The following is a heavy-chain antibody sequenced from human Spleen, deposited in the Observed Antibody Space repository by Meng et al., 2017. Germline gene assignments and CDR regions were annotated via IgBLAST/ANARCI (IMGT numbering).Heavy chain of an antibody. CDR2: IYHSGST. Sequence: SETLSLTCVVSGYSVSSYYWTWIRQPPGKGLEWIGYIYHSGSTKYKPSLKSRVTISMDTSKNYFSLKLSSVTAADTAVYYCVRWDGKDIFDIWGQGTLVTVSS. V-gene: IGHV4-59*02. J-gene: IGHJ3*02. D-gene: IGHD1-26*01. CDR3: VRWDGKDIFDI. CDR1: GYSVSSYY.